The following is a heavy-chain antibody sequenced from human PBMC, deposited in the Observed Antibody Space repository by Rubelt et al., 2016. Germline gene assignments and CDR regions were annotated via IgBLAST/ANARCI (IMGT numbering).Heavy chain of an antibody. V-gene: IGHV3-30*19. J-gene: IGHJ4*02. CDR2: ISYDGTNK. D-gene: IGHD6-19*01. CDR1: GFTFSSYG. Sequence: QVQLVESGGGVVQPGGSLRLSCAASGFTFSSYGMHWVRQAPGKGLAWVAVISYDGTNKYYADSVKGRFTISRNNSKNPLDLQMNSLRAEDTAVYYCASSSGWYFDYWGQGTLATVSS. CDR3: ASSSGWYFDY.